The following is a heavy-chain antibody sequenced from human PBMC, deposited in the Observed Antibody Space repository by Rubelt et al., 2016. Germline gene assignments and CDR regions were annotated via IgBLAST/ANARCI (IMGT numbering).Heavy chain of an antibody. Sequence: QVQLVQSGAEVKKPGASVKVSCKASGYTFTSYAMHWVRQAPGQRLEWMGWIHAGNGNPKYSNKCQGRVTSARDTSASTADMELSSLRSEDTAVYYCAREKWLSNWFDPWGQGTLVTVSS. D-gene: IGHD6-19*01. CDR3: AREKWLSNWFDP. V-gene: IGHV1-3*01. CDR1: GYTFTSYA. CDR2: IHAGNGNP. J-gene: IGHJ5*02.